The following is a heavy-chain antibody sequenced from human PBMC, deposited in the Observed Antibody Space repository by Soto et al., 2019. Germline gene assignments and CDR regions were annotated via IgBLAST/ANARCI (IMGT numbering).Heavy chain of an antibody. J-gene: IGHJ5*02. CDR3: ARAASPYFDLLSAFHP. D-gene: IGHD3-9*01. CDR1: GFTFSNAW. V-gene: IGHV3-15*01. CDR2: IKSKTDGGTT. Sequence: PGGSLRLSCAASGFTFSNAWMSWVRQAPGKGLEWVGRIKSKTDGGTTDYAAPVKGRFTISRDDSKNTLYLQMNSLKTEDTAVYYCARAASPYFDLLSAFHPWGQGTLVTVSS.